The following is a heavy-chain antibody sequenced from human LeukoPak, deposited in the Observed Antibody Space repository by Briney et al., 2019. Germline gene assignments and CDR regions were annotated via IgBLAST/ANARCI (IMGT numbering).Heavy chain of an antibody. Sequence: ASVKVSCKASGYTFTSYGISWVRQAPGQGLEWMGWISAYNGNTNYAQKLQGRVTMTTDTSTSTAYMELRSLRSDDTAVYYCARAFDLWSGETYFDYWGQGTLVTVSS. CDR2: ISAYNGNT. V-gene: IGHV1-18*01. J-gene: IGHJ4*02. CDR3: ARAFDLWSGETYFDY. D-gene: IGHD3-3*01. CDR1: GYTFTSYG.